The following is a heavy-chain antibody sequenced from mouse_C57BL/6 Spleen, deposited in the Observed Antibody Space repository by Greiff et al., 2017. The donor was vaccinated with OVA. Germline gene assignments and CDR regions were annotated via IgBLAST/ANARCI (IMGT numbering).Heavy chain of an antibody. CDR3: ARYGYDGYYFDY. J-gene: IGHJ2*01. Sequence: QVQLQQSGAELVRPGASVKLSCKASGYTFTDYYINWVKQRPGQGLEWIARIYPGSGNTYYNEKFKGKATLTAEKSSSTAYMQLSSLTSEDSAVYFCARYGYDGYYFDYWGQGTTLTVSS. D-gene: IGHD2-2*01. V-gene: IGHV1-76*01. CDR1: GYTFTDYY. CDR2: IYPGSGNT.